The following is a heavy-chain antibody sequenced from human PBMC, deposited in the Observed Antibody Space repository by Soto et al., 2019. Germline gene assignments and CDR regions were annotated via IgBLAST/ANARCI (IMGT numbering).Heavy chain of an antibody. V-gene: IGHV1-46*01. CDR2: INPSGGST. CDR1: GYTSTSYY. Sequence: ASVKVSCKASGYTSTSYYMHWVRQAPGQGLEWMGIINPSGGSTSYAQKFQGRVTMTRDTSTSTVYMELSSLKSEDTDVYYCARYFFVVGPAAGDLTETYGMDVWGQGTTVTVSS. CDR3: ARYFFVVGPAAGDLTETYGMDV. J-gene: IGHJ6*02. D-gene: IGHD2-2*01.